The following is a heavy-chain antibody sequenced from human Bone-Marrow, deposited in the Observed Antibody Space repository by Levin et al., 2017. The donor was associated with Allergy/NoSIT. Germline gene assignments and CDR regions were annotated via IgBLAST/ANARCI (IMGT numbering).Heavy chain of an antibody. CDR3: AKQSDELPPYDGEWVEEHYFDN. CDR1: GYQFTDRW. CDR2: IYPGDSET. D-gene: IGHD3-10*01. V-gene: IGHV5-51*01. J-gene: IGHJ4*02. Sequence: GESLKISCQVSGYQFTDRWIGWVRQLPGKGLEWMGNIYPGDSETRSSPSFQGQVTMSVDKSINTAFLHWASLSAPDTALYYCAKQSDELPPYDGEWVEEHYFDNWGQGTLVSVSS.